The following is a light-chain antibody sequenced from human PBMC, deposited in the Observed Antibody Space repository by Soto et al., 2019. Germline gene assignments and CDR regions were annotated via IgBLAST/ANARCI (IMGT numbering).Light chain of an antibody. V-gene: IGLV2-14*01. CDR1: SSDVGGYKY. CDR2: EVT. CDR3: SSYTSSNTWV. Sequence: QSVLTQPASVSGSPGQSITISCTGTSSDVGGYKYVSWYQQHPGKVPKLMIYEVTNRPSGVSNRFSGSKSGNTASLTISGLQAEDEADYYCSSYTSSNTWVFGGGTKLTVL. J-gene: IGLJ3*02.